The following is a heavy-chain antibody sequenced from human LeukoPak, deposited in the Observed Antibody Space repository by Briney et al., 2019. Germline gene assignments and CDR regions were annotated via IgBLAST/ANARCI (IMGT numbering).Heavy chain of an antibody. CDR2: IWYDASEK. Sequence: GGSLRLSCAASGLTFRNYGMHWVRQAPGKGLEWVAVIWYDASEKYYLDSVEGRFTISRDNSKNTVYLQMNSLRAEDTAVYYCAKDLSGPGWFDPWGQGTLVTVSS. CDR1: GLTFRNYG. V-gene: IGHV3-30*02. CDR3: AKDLSGPGWFDP. J-gene: IGHJ5*02.